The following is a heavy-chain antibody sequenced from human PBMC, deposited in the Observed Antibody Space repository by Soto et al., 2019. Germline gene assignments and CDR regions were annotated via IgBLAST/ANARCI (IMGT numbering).Heavy chain of an antibody. CDR1: GGSISSGGYY. Sequence: SETLSLTCTVSGGSISSGGYYWSWIRQHPGKGLEWIGYIYYSGSTYYNPSLKSRVTISVDTSKNQFSLKLSSVTAADMAVYYCARDTVVTFGWFDPWGQGTLVTVSS. CDR2: IYYSGST. V-gene: IGHV4-31*03. D-gene: IGHD2-21*02. CDR3: ARDTVVTFGWFDP. J-gene: IGHJ5*02.